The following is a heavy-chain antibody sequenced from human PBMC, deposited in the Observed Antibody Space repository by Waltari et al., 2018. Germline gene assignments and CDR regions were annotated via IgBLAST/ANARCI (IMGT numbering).Heavy chain of an antibody. CDR1: GYSISSGYY. V-gene: IGHV4-38-2*01. Sequence: QVQLQESGLGLVKPSETLSLTCAVSGYSISSGYYWGWIRQTPGTGLEWIGSIYHSGSTYYHPPLKSRVTISVDTSKNQFSRKLSSVTAADTAVYYCQGVAVAGMNPLDYWGQGTLVTVSS. J-gene: IGHJ4*02. CDR2: IYHSGST. D-gene: IGHD6-19*01. CDR3: QGVAVAGMNPLDY.